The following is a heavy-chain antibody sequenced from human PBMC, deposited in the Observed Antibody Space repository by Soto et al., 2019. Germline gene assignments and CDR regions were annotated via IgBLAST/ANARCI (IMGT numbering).Heavy chain of an antibody. V-gene: IGHV3-23*01. D-gene: IGHD6-13*01. J-gene: IGHJ4*02. CDR2: FSAGGSNI. CDR1: GFSFSSYA. Sequence: GGSLRLSFAASGFSFSSYAMNWFRQAPGKGLEWVSAFSAGGSNIYYTDSVKGRFTISRDNSRNTLFLQMNSLRAEDTAIYYCAILDSSTWYTGYYFDYWGQGTLVTVSS. CDR3: AILDSSTWYTGYYFDY.